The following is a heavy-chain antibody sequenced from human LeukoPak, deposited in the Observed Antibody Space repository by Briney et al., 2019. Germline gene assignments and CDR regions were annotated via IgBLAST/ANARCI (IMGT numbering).Heavy chain of an antibody. Sequence: SETLSLTCAVYGGSFSGYYWSWIRQPPGKGLEWIGEINHSGSTNYNPSPKSRVTISVDTSKNQFSLKLSSVTAADTAVYYCARDQCSSTSCYAGWFDPWGQGTLVTVSS. D-gene: IGHD2-2*01. V-gene: IGHV4-34*01. CDR2: INHSGST. CDR1: GGSFSGYY. CDR3: ARDQCSSTSCYAGWFDP. J-gene: IGHJ5*02.